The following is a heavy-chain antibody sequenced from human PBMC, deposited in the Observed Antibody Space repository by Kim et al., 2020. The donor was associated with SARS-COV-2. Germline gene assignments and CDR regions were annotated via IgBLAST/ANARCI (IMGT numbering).Heavy chain of an antibody. CDR3: AKDTGCRTTSCIRTYYFDY. D-gene: IGHD2-2*01. CDR1: GFTFSSYA. J-gene: IGHJ4*02. Sequence: GGSLRLSCAASGFTFSSYAMSWVRQAPGKGLEWVSSISGSGTTKHYADSVKGRFTISRDNSKNTLYLQMNNLRAEDTAVYHCAKDTGCRTTSCIRTYYFDYWGQGTLVTVSS. V-gene: IGHV3-23*01. CDR2: ISGSGTTK.